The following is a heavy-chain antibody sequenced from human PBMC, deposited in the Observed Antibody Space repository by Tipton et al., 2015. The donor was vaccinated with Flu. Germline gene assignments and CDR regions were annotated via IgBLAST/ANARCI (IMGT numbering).Heavy chain of an antibody. CDR3: ARGLRFFYYYYMDV. Sequence: TLSLTCTVSGGSISSYYWSWIRQPPGKGLEWIGYIYYSGSTNYNPSLKSRVTISVDTSKNQFSLKLSSVTAADTAVYYCARGLRFFYYYYMDVWGKGTTVTVSS. V-gene: IGHV4-59*01. CDR2: IYYSGST. CDR1: GGSISSYY. J-gene: IGHJ6*03. D-gene: IGHD5-12*01.